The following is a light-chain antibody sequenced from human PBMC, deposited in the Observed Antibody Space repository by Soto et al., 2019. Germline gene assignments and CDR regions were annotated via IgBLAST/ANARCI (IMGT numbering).Light chain of an antibody. Sequence: DIQMTQSPSSVSASVGDRVTITCRASQGIGSWLAWYQQKPGKAPKLLIYATSTLESGVPSRFSGSGSGTDFTLTISSLQPEDFATYYCQQANSFPRTFGQGTKVEIK. V-gene: IGKV1-12*01. CDR3: QQANSFPRT. CDR1: QGIGSW. CDR2: ATS. J-gene: IGKJ1*01.